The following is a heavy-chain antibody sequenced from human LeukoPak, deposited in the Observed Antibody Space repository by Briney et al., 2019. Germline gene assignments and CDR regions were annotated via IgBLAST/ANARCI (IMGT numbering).Heavy chain of an antibody. CDR1: GFTFSSYG. CDR2: ISYDGSNK. CDR3: AKAGYGDYVLRFDY. Sequence: GRSLRLSCAASGFTFSSYGMHWVRQAPGKGLEWVAVISYDGSNKYYADSVKGRFTISRDNSKNTLYLQMNSLRAEDTAVYYCAKAGYGDYVLRFDYWGQGTLVTVSS. V-gene: IGHV3-30*18. J-gene: IGHJ4*02. D-gene: IGHD4-17*01.